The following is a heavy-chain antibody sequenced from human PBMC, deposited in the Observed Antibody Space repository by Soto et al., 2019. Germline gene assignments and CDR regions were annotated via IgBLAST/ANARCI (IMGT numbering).Heavy chain of an antibody. V-gene: IGHV3-23*01. J-gene: IGHJ3*02. D-gene: IGHD3-10*01. CDR2: ISDGGDLT. CDR3: ARRVIGSSRAFDI. Sequence: GESLKISCAASGFAFSSHPMSWVRQAPEKGLEWVAGISDGGDLTYNADSVRGRFTISRDNSRNTLYLQMNSLRAEDTAVYYCARRVIGSSRAFDIWGQGTMVTV. CDR1: GFAFSSHP.